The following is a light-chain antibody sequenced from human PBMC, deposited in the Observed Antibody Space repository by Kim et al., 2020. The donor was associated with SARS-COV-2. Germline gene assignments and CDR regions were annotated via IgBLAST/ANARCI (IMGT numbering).Light chain of an antibody. CDR1: QSVSNSY. V-gene: IGKV3-20*01. Sequence: DIVLTQSPGTLSFSPGERATLTCRASQSVSNSYLAWYQQKPGQAPRLLIYGASSRATGIPDRFSGSGSGTDFTFSISRLEPEDFAVYYCQQYSSAPFTFGRGTKVDIK. CDR3: QQYSSAPFT. CDR2: GAS. J-gene: IGKJ4*02.